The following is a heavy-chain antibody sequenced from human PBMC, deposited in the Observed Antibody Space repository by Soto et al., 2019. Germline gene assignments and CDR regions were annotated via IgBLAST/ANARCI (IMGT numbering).Heavy chain of an antibody. CDR1: GSTFDDYA. D-gene: IGHD5-12*01. V-gene: IGHV3-9*01. Sequence: GGSLRLSCAASGSTFDDYAMHWVRQAPGKGLEWVSGISWNSGSIGYADSVKGRFTISRDNAKNSLYLQMNSLRAEDTALYYCAGLTSGYDYFYYWGQGTLVTVSS. CDR2: ISWNSGSI. J-gene: IGHJ4*02. CDR3: AGLTSGYDYFYY.